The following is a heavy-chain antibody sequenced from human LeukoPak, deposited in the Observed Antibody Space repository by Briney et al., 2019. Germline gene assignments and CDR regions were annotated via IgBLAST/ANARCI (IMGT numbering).Heavy chain of an antibody. D-gene: IGHD6-19*01. J-gene: IGHJ4*02. CDR3: AKSSSGWYGGFDY. Sequence: PGGSLRLSCAASGFTFSSYAMHWVRQAPGKGLEWVAVISYDGSNKYYADSVKGRFTISRDNSKNTLYLEINSLRAEDTAVYYCAKSSSGWYGGFDYWGQGTLVTVSS. CDR2: ISYDGSNK. V-gene: IGHV3-30-3*02. CDR1: GFTFSSYA.